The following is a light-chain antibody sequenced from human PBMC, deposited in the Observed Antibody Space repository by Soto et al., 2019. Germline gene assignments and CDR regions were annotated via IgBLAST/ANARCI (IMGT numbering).Light chain of an antibody. CDR1: QSLLHSNGYNY. Sequence: DMVMTQSPLSLPVTPGEPASISCRSSQSLLHSNGYNYLDWYLQKPGQSPQLLIYLGSNRASGVPDRFSGSGSCKDFTLKISRVEAEDVGVYYCMQPLQSWTFGQGTKVEIK. J-gene: IGKJ1*01. CDR2: LGS. CDR3: MQPLQSWT. V-gene: IGKV2-28*01.